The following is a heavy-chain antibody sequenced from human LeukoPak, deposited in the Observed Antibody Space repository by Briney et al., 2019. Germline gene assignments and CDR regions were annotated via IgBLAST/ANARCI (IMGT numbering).Heavy chain of an antibody. J-gene: IGHJ6*03. CDR3: ARVKSGYSYGPHYYYYYYMDV. D-gene: IGHD5-18*01. CDR1: GFTFSSYG. V-gene: IGHV3-7*04. Sequence: PGGSLRLSCAASGFTFSSYGMSWVRQAPGKGLEWVANIKQDGSEKNYVDSVKGRFTISRDNAKNSLYLQMNSLRAEDTAVYYCARVKSGYSYGPHYYYYYYMDVWGKGTTVTVSS. CDR2: IKQDGSEK.